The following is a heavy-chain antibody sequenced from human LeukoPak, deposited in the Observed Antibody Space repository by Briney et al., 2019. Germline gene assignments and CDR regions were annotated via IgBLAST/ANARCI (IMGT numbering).Heavy chain of an antibody. CDR3: ARHGDPTTVTTWYFDL. CDR2: IYPGDSDT. CDR1: GYSFTSYW. D-gene: IGHD4-11*01. V-gene: IGHV5-51*01. J-gene: IGHJ2*01. Sequence: GESLQISCKGSGYSFTSYWIGWVRQMPGKGLEWMGIIYPGDSDTRYSPSFQGRVTISADKSISTAYLQWSSLKASDTAMYYCARHGDPTTVTTWYFDLWGRGTLVTVSS.